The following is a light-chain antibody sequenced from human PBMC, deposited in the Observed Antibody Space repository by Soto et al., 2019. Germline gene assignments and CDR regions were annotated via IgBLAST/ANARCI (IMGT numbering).Light chain of an antibody. Sequence: AIQLTQSPSSLSASVGDRVTITCRASQGISSALAWYQQKPGKAPKLLIYDASSLESGVPSRFSGIGSGTDFTLTISSLQPEDFATYSCQQFNSYELTFGGGTKVEIK. CDR2: DAS. V-gene: IGKV1-13*02. CDR3: QQFNSYELT. J-gene: IGKJ4*01. CDR1: QGISSA.